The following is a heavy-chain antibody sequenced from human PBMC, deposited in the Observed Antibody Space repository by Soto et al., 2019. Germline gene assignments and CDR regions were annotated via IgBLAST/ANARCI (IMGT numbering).Heavy chain of an antibody. V-gene: IGHV4-59*08. CDR1: GSFISSYY. CDR2: IYYSGST. J-gene: IGHJ4*02. D-gene: IGHD2-15*01. Sequence: TSETLSLTCTVAGSFISSYYWSWIRQPPGKGLEWIGYIYYSGSTNYNPSLKSRVTISVDTSKNQFSLKLSSVTAADTAVYYCARTRREDIVVVVAATTVYFDYWGQGTLVTVSS. CDR3: ARTRREDIVVVVAATTVYFDY.